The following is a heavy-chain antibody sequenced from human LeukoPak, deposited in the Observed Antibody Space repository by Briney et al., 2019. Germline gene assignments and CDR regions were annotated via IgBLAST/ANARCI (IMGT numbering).Heavy chain of an antibody. V-gene: IGHV1-18*01. CDR3: AVSIVVVPAAPVDAFDF. Sequence: AASVKVSCKASGYTFTSYGISWVRQAPGQGLEWMGWISAYNGNTNYAQKLQGRVTMTTDTSTSTAYMELRSLRSDDTAVYYCAVSIVVVPAAPVDAFDFGGQGPMVPVSS. CDR2: ISAYNGNT. J-gene: IGHJ3*01. D-gene: IGHD2-2*01. CDR1: GYTFTSYG.